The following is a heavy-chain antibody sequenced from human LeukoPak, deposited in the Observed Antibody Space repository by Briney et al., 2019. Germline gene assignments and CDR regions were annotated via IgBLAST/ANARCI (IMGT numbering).Heavy chain of an antibody. CDR1: GYTFTGYY. D-gene: IGHD3-16*01. J-gene: IGHJ4*02. CDR2: INPNSGDT. V-gene: IGHV1-2*02. Sequence: VSVKVSCKASGYTFTGYYMHWVRQAPGQGLEWMGWINPNSGDTKYAQKFQGRVTMTRDTSISTAYMELSRLRSDDTAVYYCATQRGSYRWGTDFDYWGQGTLVTVSS. CDR3: ATQRGSYRWGTDFDY.